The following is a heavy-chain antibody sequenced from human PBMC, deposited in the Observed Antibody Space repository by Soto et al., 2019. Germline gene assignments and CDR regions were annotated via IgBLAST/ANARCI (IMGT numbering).Heavy chain of an antibody. CDR1: GFTFSSYA. D-gene: IGHD3-9*01. CDR2: ISGSGGST. J-gene: IGHJ6*03. Sequence: GSLRLSCAASGFTFSSYAMSWVRQAPGKGLEWVSAISGSGGSTYYADSVKGRFTISRDNSKNTLYLRMNSLRAEDTAVYYCAKTIRGYDILTGYSSYYYYMDVWGKGTTVTVSS. CDR3: AKTIRGYDILTGYSSYYYYMDV. V-gene: IGHV3-23*01.